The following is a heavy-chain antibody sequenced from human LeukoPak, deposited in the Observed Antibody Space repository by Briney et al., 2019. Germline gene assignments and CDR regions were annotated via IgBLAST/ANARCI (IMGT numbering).Heavy chain of an antibody. CDR1: GFTLSTSA. J-gene: IGHJ4*02. D-gene: IGHD2-21*01. CDR2: TSSSAAST. Sequence: GGSLRLSCAASGFTLSTSAMSWVRQTPGKCLEWVAATSSSAASTYHADSVRGRFTISRDNSQNTLYLQMNSLRAEDAAVYFCAKAPVTSCRGAYCYPFDSWGQGTLVTVSS. CDR3: AKAPVTSCRGAYCYPFDS. V-gene: IGHV3-23*01.